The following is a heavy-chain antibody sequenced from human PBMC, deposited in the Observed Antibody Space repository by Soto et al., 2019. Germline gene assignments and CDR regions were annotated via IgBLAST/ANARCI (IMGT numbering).Heavy chain of an antibody. V-gene: IGHV1-2*04. J-gene: IGHJ6*02. D-gene: IGHD3-3*01. CDR1: GYTFTGYY. CDR3: ARDPAYYDFWRGRDYYYRMDV. Sequence: ASVKVSCKASGYTFTGYYMHWVRQAPGQGLEWMGWINPNSGGTNYAQKFQGWVTMTRDTSISTAYMELSRLRSDDTAVYYCARDPAYYDFWRGRDYYYRMDVWGQGTTVTVSS. CDR2: INPNSGGT.